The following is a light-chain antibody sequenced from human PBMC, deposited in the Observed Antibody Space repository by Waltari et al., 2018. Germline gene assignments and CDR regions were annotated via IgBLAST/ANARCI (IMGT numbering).Light chain of an antibody. V-gene: IGLV1-51*02. CDR1: SSTLWHTY. J-gene: IGLJ7*01. Sequence: QSVFTQPPSVSAAPGPRVPISSPDGSSTLWHTYVPLYRQFPGTAPKLRIYENTERPPGIPGRFPGSKSGTSATLDTTVLQAGDEADYYCGTWDSSLSGAVFGGGTHLTVL. CDR2: ENT. CDR3: GTWDSSLSGAV.